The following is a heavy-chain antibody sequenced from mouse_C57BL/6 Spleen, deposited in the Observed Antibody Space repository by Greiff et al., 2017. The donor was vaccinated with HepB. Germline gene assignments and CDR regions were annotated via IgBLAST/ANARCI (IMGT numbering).Heavy chain of an antibody. Sequence: EVKLEESGGGLVKPGGSLKLSCAASGFTFSSYAMSWVRQTPEKRLEWVATISDGGSYTYYPDNVKGRFTISRDNAKNNLYLQMSHLKSEDTAMYYCARGENYGSSYVWYFDVWGTGTTVTVSS. CDR2: ISDGGSYT. CDR3: ARGENYGSSYVWYFDV. D-gene: IGHD1-1*01. V-gene: IGHV5-4*03. J-gene: IGHJ1*03. CDR1: GFTFSSYA.